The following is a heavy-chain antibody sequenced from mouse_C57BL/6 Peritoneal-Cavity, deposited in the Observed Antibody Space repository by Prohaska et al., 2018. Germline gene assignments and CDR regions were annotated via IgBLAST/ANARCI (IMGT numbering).Heavy chain of an antibody. Sequence: EVQLLETGGGLVQPGGSRGLSCEGSGFTFSGFWMSWFRQTPGKTLEWIGDIKYDGSAIKYEQSIKDGFKIFRDNDKSNTATQKINVLADTQALHVCMRNYAGVSSHNAWGPGTTVTVSS. D-gene: IGHD1-1*01. CDR3: MRNYAGVSSHNA. V-gene: IGHV11-1*02. CDR2: IKYDGSAI. J-gene: IGHJ1*01. CDR1: GFTFSGFW.